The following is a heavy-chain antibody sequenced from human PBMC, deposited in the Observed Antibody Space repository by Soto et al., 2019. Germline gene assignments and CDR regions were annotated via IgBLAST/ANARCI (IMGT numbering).Heavy chain of an antibody. J-gene: IGHJ6*02. CDR3: AKDLTPSGYGSGDYYYGMDV. D-gene: IGHD3-10*01. CDR1: GFTSSSYG. Sequence: HPGGSLRLSCAASGFTSSSYGMHWVRQAPGKGLEWVAVISYDGSNKYYADSVKGRFTISRDNSKNTLYLQMNSLRAEDTAVYYCAKDLTPSGYGSGDYYYGMDVWGQGTTVTVSS. V-gene: IGHV3-30*18. CDR2: ISYDGSNK.